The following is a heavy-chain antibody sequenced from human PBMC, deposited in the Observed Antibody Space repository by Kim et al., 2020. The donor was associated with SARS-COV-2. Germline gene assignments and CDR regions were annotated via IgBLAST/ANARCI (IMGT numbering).Heavy chain of an antibody. Sequence: ASVKVSCKASGYTFTSYAMNWVRQAPGQGLEWMGWINTNTGNPTYAQGFTGRFVFSLDTSVSTAYLQISSLKAEDTAVYYCARESIAVADDYFDYWGQGTLVTVSS. J-gene: IGHJ4*02. D-gene: IGHD6-19*01. CDR3: ARESIAVADDYFDY. V-gene: IGHV7-4-1*02. CDR2: INTNTGNP. CDR1: GYTFTSYA.